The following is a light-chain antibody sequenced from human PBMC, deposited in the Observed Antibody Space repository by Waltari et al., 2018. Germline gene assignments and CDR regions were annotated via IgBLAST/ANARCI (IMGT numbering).Light chain of an antibody. CDR2: GAS. CDR3: QQYGSSPET. CDR1: QSVSSNF. Sequence: EIVLTQSPGTLPLSPGERATLSCRASQSVSSNFLAWYQHKPGQAPRLLIYGASTRATGIPDRFSGSGSGTDFTLTISRLEPEDFAVYYCQQYGSSPETFGQGTKLEIK. J-gene: IGKJ2*01. V-gene: IGKV3-20*01.